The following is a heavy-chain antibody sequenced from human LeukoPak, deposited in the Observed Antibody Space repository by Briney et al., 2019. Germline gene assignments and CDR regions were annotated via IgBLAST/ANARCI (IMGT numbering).Heavy chain of an antibody. CDR3: ARGPQLLWFGELLDY. J-gene: IGHJ4*02. CDR1: GYTFTGYY. CDR2: ISPNSGGT. Sequence: ASVKVSCKASGYTFTGYYMHWVRQAPGQGLEWKGWISPNSGGTNYAQKFRGRVTMTRDTSISTAYMELSRLRSDDTAVYYCARGPQLLWFGELLDYWGQGTLVTVSS. D-gene: IGHD3-10*01. V-gene: IGHV1-2*02.